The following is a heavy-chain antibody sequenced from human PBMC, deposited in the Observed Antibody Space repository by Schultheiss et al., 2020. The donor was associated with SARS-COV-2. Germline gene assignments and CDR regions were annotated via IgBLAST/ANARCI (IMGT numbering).Heavy chain of an antibody. Sequence: SETLSLTCTVSGGSISGNYWSWIRQPPGRGLEWIGRIYTSGSTNYNPSLKSRVTMSVDPSKNQFSLKLSSVTAADTAVYYCARMSAANGNNYFDYWGQGTLVTVSS. CDR1: GGSISGNY. J-gene: IGHJ4*02. V-gene: IGHV4-4*07. D-gene: IGHD1/OR15-1a*01. CDR2: IYTSGST. CDR3: ARMSAANGNNYFDY.